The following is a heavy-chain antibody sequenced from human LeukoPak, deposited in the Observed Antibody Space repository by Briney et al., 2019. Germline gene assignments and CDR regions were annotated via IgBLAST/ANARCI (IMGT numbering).Heavy chain of an antibody. V-gene: IGHV4-59*01. Sequence: SETLSLTCTVSGVSISSYYWSWIRQPPGKGLEWIGYIYYSGSTNYNPSLKSRVTISVDTSKNQFSLKLSSVTAADTAVYYCARVRGSYPSWYYYYYMDVWGKGTTVTVSS. CDR2: IYYSGST. CDR1: GVSISSYY. J-gene: IGHJ6*03. D-gene: IGHD1-26*01. CDR3: ARVRGSYPSWYYYYYMDV.